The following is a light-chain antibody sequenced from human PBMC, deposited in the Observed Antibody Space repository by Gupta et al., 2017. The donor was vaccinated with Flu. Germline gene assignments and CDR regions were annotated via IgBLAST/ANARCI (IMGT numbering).Light chain of an antibody. CDR1: SSDVCGYNF. V-gene: IGLV2-8*01. CDR2: DLN. J-gene: IGLJ2*01. CDR3: SSYAGTNNLV. Sequence: QSALTQPPTASGSLGQSVTTSCTVSSSDVCGYNFVSWDQHHSGKAPKLMIYDLNRRPSGVPVRFSGSRSGNTASLTVSGLQAEDEADYYCSSYAGTNNLVFGGGTRLTVL.